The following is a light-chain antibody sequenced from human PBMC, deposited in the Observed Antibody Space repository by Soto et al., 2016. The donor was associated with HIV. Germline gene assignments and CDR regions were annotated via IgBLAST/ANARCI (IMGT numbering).Light chain of an antibody. CDR3: QVWDSSTDHVI. Sequence: SYELTQPPSVSVAPGKTARITCGADNIGGKSVHWYQQKPGQAPVLVIYDDRDRPSGIPEQFSGSNSGNTATLTITSVEAGDEADYYCQVWDSSTDHVIFGGGTRLTVL. CDR1: NIGGKS. CDR2: DDR. J-gene: IGLJ2*01. V-gene: IGLV3-21*04.